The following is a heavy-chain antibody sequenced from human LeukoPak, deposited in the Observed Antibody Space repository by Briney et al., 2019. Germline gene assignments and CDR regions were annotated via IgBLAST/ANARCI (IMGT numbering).Heavy chain of an antibody. J-gene: IGHJ4*02. Sequence: PSETLSLTCTVSNGSISNYYWNWIRQAPGKGLEWIGYIYYTGRTNKNPSLKSRVTMSVDTSKNQFSLNLKSVTPEDTAVYYCARNLIPEQLVLNFWGQGILVTVSS. V-gene: IGHV4-59*01. CDR3: ARNLIPEQLVLNF. CDR1: NGSISNYY. CDR2: IYYTGRT. D-gene: IGHD6-13*01.